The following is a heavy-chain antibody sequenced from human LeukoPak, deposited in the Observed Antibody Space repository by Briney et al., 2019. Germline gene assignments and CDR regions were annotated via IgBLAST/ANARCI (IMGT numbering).Heavy chain of an antibody. J-gene: IGHJ6*02. Sequence: GGSLRLSCAASGFTFSSYAMSWVRQAPGKGLEWVAVIWYDGSNKYYADSVKGRFTISRDNSKNTLYLQMNSLRAEDTAVYYCARDYQTTSRYCSSTSCYTNYGMDVWGQGTTVTVSS. CDR3: ARDYQTTSRYCSSTSCYTNYGMDV. CDR1: GFTFSSYA. V-gene: IGHV3-33*08. CDR2: IWYDGSNK. D-gene: IGHD2-2*02.